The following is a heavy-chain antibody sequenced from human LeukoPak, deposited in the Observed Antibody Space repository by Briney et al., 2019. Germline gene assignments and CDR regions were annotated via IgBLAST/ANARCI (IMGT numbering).Heavy chain of an antibody. V-gene: IGHV4-59*01. D-gene: IGHD4-11*01. J-gene: IGHJ6*03. CDR2: IYYSGST. CDR3: ASTVEGSWYYYMDV. Sequence: SETLSLTCTVSGGSISSYYWSWIRQPPGKGLEWIGYIYYSGSTNYNPSLKSRVTISVDTSKNQFPLKLSSVTAADTAVYYCASTVEGSWYYYMDVWGKGTTVTVSS. CDR1: GGSISSYY.